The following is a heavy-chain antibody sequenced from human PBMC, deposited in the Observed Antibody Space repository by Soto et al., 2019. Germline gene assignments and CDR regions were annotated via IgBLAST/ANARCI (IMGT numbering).Heavy chain of an antibody. CDR1: GYSISSGYY. CDR2: IYHSGST. Sequence: SETLSLTCAVSGYSISSGYYWGWIRQPPGKGLEWIGSIYHSGSTYYNPSLKSRVTISVDTSKNQFSLKLSSVTAADTAVYYCARVNWNYDSLWFDYWGQGTLVTVSS. J-gene: IGHJ4*02. V-gene: IGHV4-38-2*01. CDR3: ARVNWNYDSLWFDY. D-gene: IGHD1-7*01.